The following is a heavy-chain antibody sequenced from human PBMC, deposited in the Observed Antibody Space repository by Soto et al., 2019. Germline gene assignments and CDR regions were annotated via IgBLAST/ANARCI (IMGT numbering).Heavy chain of an antibody. CDR1: GYTLTSCA. J-gene: IGHJ4*02. CDR2: INTANGHT. D-gene: IGHD1-1*01. V-gene: IGHV1-3*04. Sequence: ASVKVSSKASGYTLTSCALHSLRHAPGQRLEWMGRINTANGHTEYSQNLQGRVTITRDTSATTAYMELSSLISEDTAVYFCARGQIRNNYFDYWGQGNPVT. CDR3: ARGQIRNNYFDY.